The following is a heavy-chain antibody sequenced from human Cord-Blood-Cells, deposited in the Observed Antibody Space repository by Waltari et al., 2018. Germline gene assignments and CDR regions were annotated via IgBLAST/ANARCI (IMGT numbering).Heavy chain of an antibody. CDR3: ARHNPDIDAFDI. CDR2: INHMGST. V-gene: IGHV4-34*01. D-gene: IGHD5-12*01. J-gene: IGHJ3*02. CDR1: GGSFSGYY. Sequence: QVQLQQWGAGLLKPSETLSLTCAVYGGSFSGYYWSWIRQPPGKGLEWIGEINHMGSTNYNPSRKSRVTISVDTSKNQFSLKLSSVTAADTAVYYCARHNPDIDAFDIWGQGTMVTVSS.